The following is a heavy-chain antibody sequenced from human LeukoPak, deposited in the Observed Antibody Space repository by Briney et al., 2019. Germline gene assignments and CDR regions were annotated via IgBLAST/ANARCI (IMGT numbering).Heavy chain of an antibody. CDR3: AKGVAAGGIFDY. V-gene: IGHV3-23*01. D-gene: IGHD6-13*01. J-gene: IGHJ4*02. CDR1: GFTFSSYA. CDR2: ISRSGGST. Sequence: GGSLTLSCAAPGFTFSSYAMSWVRHAPGKGLELVSAISRSGGSTYYADSVKGRFTISRDNSKNTLYLQMNSLRAEDTAVYYCAKGVAAGGIFDYWGQGTLVTVSS.